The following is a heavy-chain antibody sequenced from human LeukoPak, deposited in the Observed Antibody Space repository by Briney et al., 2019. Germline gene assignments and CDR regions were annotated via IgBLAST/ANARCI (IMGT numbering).Heavy chain of an antibody. CDR3: ARDLATVTFDY. Sequence: GGSLRLSCAGSGFALKSYSLSWVRQAPGKGLEWVSSISSTSAYIYYADSVKGRFTISRDNAKNSLYLQMNSLRAEDTAVYYCARDLATVTFDYWGQGTLVTVSS. CDR1: GFALKSYS. D-gene: IGHD4-11*01. V-gene: IGHV3-21*01. CDR2: ISSTSAYI. J-gene: IGHJ4*02.